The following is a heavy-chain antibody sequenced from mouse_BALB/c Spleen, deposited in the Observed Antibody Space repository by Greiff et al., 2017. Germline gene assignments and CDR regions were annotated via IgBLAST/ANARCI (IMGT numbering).Heavy chain of an antibody. CDR1: GFNIKDTY. J-gene: IGHJ2*01. CDR2: IDPANGNT. CDR3: AMGDYLDD. V-gene: IGHV14-3*02. Sequence: VQLQQSGAELVKPGASVKLSCTASGFNIKDTYMHWVKQRPEQGLEWIGRIDPANGNTKYDPKFQGKATITADTSSNTAYLQLSSLTSEDTAVYYCAMGDYLDDWGQGTTLTVSS.